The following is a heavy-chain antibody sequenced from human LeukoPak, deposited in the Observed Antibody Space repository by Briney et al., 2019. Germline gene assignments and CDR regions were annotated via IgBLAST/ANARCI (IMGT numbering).Heavy chain of an antibody. J-gene: IGHJ4*02. D-gene: IGHD6-13*01. V-gene: IGHV4-34*01. Sequence: PSETLSLTCAVYGGSLSGSYWSWIRQPPGKGLEWIGEINHSGSTNYNPSLKSRVTISVDTSKNQFSLKLSSVTAADTAVYYCARAEGPFGSSSWYLDYWGQGALVTVSS. CDR1: GGSLSGSY. CDR2: INHSGST. CDR3: ARAEGPFGSSSWYLDY.